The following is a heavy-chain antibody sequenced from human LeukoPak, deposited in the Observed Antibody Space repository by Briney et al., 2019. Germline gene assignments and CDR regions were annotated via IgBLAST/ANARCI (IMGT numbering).Heavy chain of an antibody. Sequence: PGGSLRLSCAASGFTFDDYGMSWVRQAPGKGLEWVSGINWNGGSTGYADSVKGRFTVSRDNAKNSLYLQVNSLRVEDTAVYYCAREVFYGSGGPRLDYWGQGTLVTVSS. V-gene: IGHV3-20*04. CDR3: AREVFYGSGGPRLDY. CDR2: INWNGGST. D-gene: IGHD3-10*01. CDR1: GFTFDDYG. J-gene: IGHJ4*02.